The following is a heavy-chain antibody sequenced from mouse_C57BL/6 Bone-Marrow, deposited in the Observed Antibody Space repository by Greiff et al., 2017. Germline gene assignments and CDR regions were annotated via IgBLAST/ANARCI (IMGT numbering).Heavy chain of an antibody. D-gene: IGHD1-1*01. V-gene: IGHV1-74*01. J-gene: IGHJ3*01. CDR2: IHPSDSDT. CDR3: AIDPFITTVVAPFAY. Sequence: QVQLQQPGAELVKPGASVKVSCKASGYTFTSYWMHWVKQRPGQGLEWIGRIHPSDSDTNYNQKFKGKATLTVDKSSSTDYMQLSSLTSEDSAVYYCAIDPFITTVVAPFAYWGQGTLVTVSA. CDR1: GYTFTSYW.